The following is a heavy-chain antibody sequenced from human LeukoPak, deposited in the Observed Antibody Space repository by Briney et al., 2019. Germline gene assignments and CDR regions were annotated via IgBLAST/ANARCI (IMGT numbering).Heavy chain of an antibody. CDR1: GFTFSDYY. Sequence: GGSLRLSCAASGFTFSDYYMSWIRQAPGKGLEWVSYISSSGSTIYYADSVKGRFTISRDNAKNSLYLQMNSLGAEDTAVYYCARNFGYCGGDCYSAYYYYYYMDVWGKGTTVTVSS. D-gene: IGHD2-21*02. CDR3: ARNFGYCGGDCYSAYYYYYYMDV. J-gene: IGHJ6*03. CDR2: ISSSGSTI. V-gene: IGHV3-11*04.